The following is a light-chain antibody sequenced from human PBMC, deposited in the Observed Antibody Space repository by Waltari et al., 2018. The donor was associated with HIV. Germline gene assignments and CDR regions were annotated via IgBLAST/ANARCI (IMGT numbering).Light chain of an antibody. CDR1: QSVLYSSNNKNY. CDR2: WAS. Sequence: DIVMTQSPDSLAVSLGERATINCKSSQSVLYSSNNKNYLAWYQQKPGQPPKLLIYWASTRESGVPDRFSGSGSGTDFTLTISSLQAEDVAVYYGQQYYNTVLTFGGGTKVEIK. J-gene: IGKJ4*01. CDR3: QQYYNTVLT. V-gene: IGKV4-1*01.